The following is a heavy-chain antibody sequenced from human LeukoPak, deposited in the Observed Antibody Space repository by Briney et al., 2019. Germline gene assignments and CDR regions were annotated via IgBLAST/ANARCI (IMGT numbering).Heavy chain of an antibody. Sequence: GRSLRLSCAASGFTFSSYSMNWVRQAPGKGLEWVSSISSSSSYIYYADSVKGRFTISRDNAKNSLYLQMNSLRAEDTAVYYCARAGYDILTGYYSSVYWGQGTLVTVSS. D-gene: IGHD3-9*01. CDR2: ISSSSSYI. CDR3: ARAGYDILTGYYSSVY. V-gene: IGHV3-21*01. J-gene: IGHJ4*02. CDR1: GFTFSSYS.